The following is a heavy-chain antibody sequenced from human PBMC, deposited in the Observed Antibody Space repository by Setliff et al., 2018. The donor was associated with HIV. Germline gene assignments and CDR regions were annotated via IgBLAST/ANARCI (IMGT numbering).Heavy chain of an antibody. V-gene: IGHV4-34*01. D-gene: IGHD2-2*01. CDR1: GGSFSGYY. CDR3: ARGRSCSSSSCYLVYYYYYGMDV. Sequence: KTSETLSLTCAVYGGSFSGYYWSWIRQPPGKGLEWIGEIIHTGSTNYNPSLKSRVTISVDTSKNQFSLRLSSVTAADTAVYYCARGRSCSSSSCYLVYYYYYGMDVWGHGSTVTVS. CDR2: IIHTGST. J-gene: IGHJ6*02.